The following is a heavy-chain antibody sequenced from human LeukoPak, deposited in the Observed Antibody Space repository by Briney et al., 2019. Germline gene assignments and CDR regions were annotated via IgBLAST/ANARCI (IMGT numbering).Heavy chain of an antibody. Sequence: SVKVSCKASGGTFSSYAFSWVRQAPGQGLEWMGGIIHVFGTANYAEKFQDRVTIPTDESAGTAYMELSSLRSEATAVYYCARSRYYDIVTGYTSYYYSYMDVWGEGTTVTVSS. J-gene: IGHJ6*03. CDR2: IIHVFGTA. CDR3: ARSRYYDIVTGYTSYYYSYMDV. D-gene: IGHD3-9*01. CDR1: GGTFSSYA. V-gene: IGHV1-69*05.